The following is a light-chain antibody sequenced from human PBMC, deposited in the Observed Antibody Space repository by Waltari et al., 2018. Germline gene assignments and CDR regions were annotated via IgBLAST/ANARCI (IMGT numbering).Light chain of an antibody. J-gene: IGLJ2*01. CDR2: EVN. CDR3: SSSAGSKNLV. CDR1: SSDVGGYNY. Sequence: QSALTQPPSASGSPGQSVTISCTGSSSDVGGYNYVSWYQQHPGKAPKLMMYEVNKRPSGVPDRFSGSKSGNTASLTVSGLQAEDEADYYCSSSAGSKNLVFGGGTKLTVL. V-gene: IGLV2-8*01.